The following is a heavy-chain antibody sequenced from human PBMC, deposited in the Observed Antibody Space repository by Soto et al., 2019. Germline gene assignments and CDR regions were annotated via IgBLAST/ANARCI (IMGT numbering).Heavy chain of an antibody. J-gene: IGHJ4*02. CDR1: GFSLSTSGVG. CDR2: IYWDDDK. Sequence: QITLKESGPTLVKPTQTLTLTCTFSGFSLSTSGVGVAWIRQPPGKALEWLALIYWDDDKRYSPSLKCRLNVTKDPSKNQAVLTTTTMDPVDTALYYCAHLGVDMATIAYCDYGGQGTLVTVSS. V-gene: IGHV2-5*02. CDR3: AHLGVDMATIAYCDY. D-gene: IGHD5-12*01.